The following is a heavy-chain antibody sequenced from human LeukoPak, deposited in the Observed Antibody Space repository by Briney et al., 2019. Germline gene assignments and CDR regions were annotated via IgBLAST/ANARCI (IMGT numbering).Heavy chain of an antibody. CDR3: AKGRYSSSWAPFDP. V-gene: IGHV3-23*01. Sequence: PGGSLRLSCSASEFSVSTYGMNWVRQAPGRGLEWVSSINTIGDKIYYGDSVKGRFTISRDNSKNPLSLQMNNLRAEDTAIYYCAKGRYSSSWAPFDPWGQGTLVTVSS. CDR2: INTIGDKI. D-gene: IGHD4-11*01. CDR1: EFSVSTYG. J-gene: IGHJ5*02.